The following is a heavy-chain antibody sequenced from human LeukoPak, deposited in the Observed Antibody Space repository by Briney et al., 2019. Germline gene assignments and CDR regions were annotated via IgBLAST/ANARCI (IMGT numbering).Heavy chain of an antibody. CDR3: AKVGPLLWFGEFSH. J-gene: IGHJ4*02. CDR2: ISDTGNT. V-gene: IGHV3-23*01. Sequence: GSLRLSCAASGFTLSSYAMSWVRQAPGKGLEWVSAISDTGNTYHADSVKGRFTISRDNSKNTLYLQMNSLRAEDTAVYYCAKVGPLLWFGEFSHWGQGTLVTVSS. CDR1: GFTLSSYA. D-gene: IGHD3-10*01.